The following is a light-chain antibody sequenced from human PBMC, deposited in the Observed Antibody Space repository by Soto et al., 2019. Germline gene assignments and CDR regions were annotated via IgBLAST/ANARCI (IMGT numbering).Light chain of an antibody. CDR2: DAS. Sequence: DIQVTQSPSALSASAGDRVTITCRASQSVSGWLAWYQQKPGKAPKVLIYDASNLQSGVPSRFSGSGFGTEFSLTISSLQPDDFATYYCQQYSGYPLTFGGGTKVEIK. J-gene: IGKJ4*01. CDR3: QQYSGYPLT. CDR1: QSVSGW. V-gene: IGKV1-5*01.